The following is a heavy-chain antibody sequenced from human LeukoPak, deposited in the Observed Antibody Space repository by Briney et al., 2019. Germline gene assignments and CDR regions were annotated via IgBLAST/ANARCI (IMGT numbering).Heavy chain of an antibody. V-gene: IGHV3-33*01. CDR3: AEMATGY. D-gene: IGHD5-24*01. CDR2: IWYDGSNK. J-gene: IGHJ4*02. CDR1: GFTFSSYG. Sequence: GRSLRLSCAASGFTFSSYGMHWVRQAPGKGLEWVAVIWYDGSNKYYADSVKGRFTIPRDNSKNTLYLQMNSLRAEDTAVYYCAEMATGYWGQGTLVTVSS.